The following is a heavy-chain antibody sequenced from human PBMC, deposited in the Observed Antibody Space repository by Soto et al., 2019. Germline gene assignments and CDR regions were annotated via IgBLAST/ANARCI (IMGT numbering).Heavy chain of an antibody. J-gene: IGHJ4*02. CDR2: INPNSGGT. CDR1: GYTFTGYY. V-gene: IGHV1-2*04. D-gene: IGHD2-2*02. CDR3: ARGGALVPAAIGY. Sequence: SSVKVSCKASGYTFTGYYMHWVRQAPGQGLEWMGWINPNSGGTNYAQKFQGWVTMTRDTSISTAYMELSRLRSDDTAVYYCARGGALVPAAIGYWGQGTLVTVSS.